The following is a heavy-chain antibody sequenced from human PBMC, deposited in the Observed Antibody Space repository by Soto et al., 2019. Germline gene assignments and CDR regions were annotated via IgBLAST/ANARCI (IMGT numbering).Heavy chain of an antibody. D-gene: IGHD2-8*02. V-gene: IGHV1-3*01. Sequence: ASVKVSCKASGYTFTSYAMHWVRQAPGQRLEWMGWINAGNGNTKYSQKFQGRVTITRDTSASTAYMELSSLRSEDTAVYYCARDLLVNDYYFGMDDWGQGTMVTVSS. CDR3: ARDLLVNDYYFGMDD. J-gene: IGHJ6*02. CDR1: GYTFTSYA. CDR2: INAGNGNT.